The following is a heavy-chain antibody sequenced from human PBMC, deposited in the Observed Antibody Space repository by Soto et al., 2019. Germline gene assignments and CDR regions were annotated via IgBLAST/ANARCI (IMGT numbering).Heavy chain of an antibody. Sequence: SVKVSCKASGGTFSSYAISWVRQAPGQGLEWMGGIIPIFGTANYAQKFQGRVTITADESTSTAYMELSSLRSEDTAVYYCASSPLLYCSSTSCSDYYYYGMDVWGQGPTVTVSS. CDR2: IIPIFGTA. CDR3: ASSPLLYCSSTSCSDYYYYGMDV. V-gene: IGHV1-69*13. D-gene: IGHD2-2*01. CDR1: GGTFSSYA. J-gene: IGHJ6*02.